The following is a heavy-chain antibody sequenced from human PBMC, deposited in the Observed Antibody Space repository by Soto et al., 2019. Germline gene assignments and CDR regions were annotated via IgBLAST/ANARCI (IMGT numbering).Heavy chain of an antibody. CDR1: GYSFTSYW. D-gene: IGHD1-20*01. J-gene: IGHJ6*02. V-gene: IGHV5-10-1*01. Sequence: GESLISCKGSGYSFTSYWISWVRQMPGKGLEWMGRIDPSDSYTNCSPSFQGHVTISADKSISTAYLQWSSLKASDPAMYYCARHGYNWNYGMDVWGQGTTVTVSS. CDR2: IDPSDSYT. CDR3: ARHGYNWNYGMDV.